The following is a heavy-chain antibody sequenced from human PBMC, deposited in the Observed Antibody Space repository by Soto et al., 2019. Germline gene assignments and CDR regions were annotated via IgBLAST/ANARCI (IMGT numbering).Heavy chain of an antibody. V-gene: IGHV3-23*01. Sequence: GGSLRLSCAASGFTFSSYAMSWVRQAPGKGLEWVSVISGGGGSTYYADSVKGRFTISRDNSKNTLYLQMNSLRAEDTAVYYCAKGPGVVPVVMRYDYWGQGTLVTVSS. CDR1: GFTFSSYA. CDR2: ISGGGGST. D-gene: IGHD2-2*01. J-gene: IGHJ4*02. CDR3: AKGPGVVPVVMRYDY.